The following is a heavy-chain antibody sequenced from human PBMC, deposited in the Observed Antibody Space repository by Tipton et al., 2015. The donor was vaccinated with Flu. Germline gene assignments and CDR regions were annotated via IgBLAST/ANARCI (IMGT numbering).Heavy chain of an antibody. D-gene: IGHD2-8*01. J-gene: IGHJ4*02. CDR1: GFTFSSYS. V-gene: IGHV3-21*01. CDR3: ARDPGGVLMVYAVYSFDY. Sequence: SLRLSCAASGFTFSSYSMNWVRQAPGKGLEWVSSISSSSSYIYYADSVKGRFTISRDNAKNSLYLQMNSLRAEDTAVYYCARDPGGVLMVYAVYSFDYWGQGTLVTVSS. CDR2: ISSSSSYI.